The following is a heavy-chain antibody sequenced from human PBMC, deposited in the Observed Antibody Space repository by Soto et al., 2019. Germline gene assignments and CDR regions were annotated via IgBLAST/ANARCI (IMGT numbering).Heavy chain of an antibody. CDR3: ASRSSGWYFDY. V-gene: IGHV3-23*01. CDR1: GFAFSSYA. J-gene: IGHJ4*02. Sequence: GGSLRLSCAASGFAFSSYAMSLVRQAPGKGLEWVSVVSGSGDSTYYADSVKGRFTISRDNSKNTLYLQMNSLRAEDTAVYYCASRSSGWYFDYWGQGTLVTVSS. D-gene: IGHD6-19*01. CDR2: VSGSGDST.